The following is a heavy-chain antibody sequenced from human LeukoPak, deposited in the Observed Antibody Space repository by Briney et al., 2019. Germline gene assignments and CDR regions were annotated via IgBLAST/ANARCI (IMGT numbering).Heavy chain of an antibody. D-gene: IGHD2-15*01. CDR1: GYSISSGYS. J-gene: IGHJ5*02. CDR2: IYHTGST. V-gene: IGHV4-38-2*02. Sequence: SETLSLTCTVSGYSISSGYSWAWIRQPPGKGLEWIGSIYHTGSTYYNPSLKSRVTISVDMSKSQFSLKVSSVTAADTAVYYWARQKYCSGGSCSVSWFDPWGPGTLVTVSS. CDR3: ARQKYCSGGSCSVSWFDP.